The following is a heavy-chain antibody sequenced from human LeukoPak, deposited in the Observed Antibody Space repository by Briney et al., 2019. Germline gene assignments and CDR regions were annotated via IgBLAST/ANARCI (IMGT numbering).Heavy chain of an antibody. D-gene: IGHD6-6*01. CDR2: IYHSGST. CDR1: GGSISSGGYY. V-gene: IGHV4-30-2*02. J-gene: IGHJ5*02. Sequence: ASETLSLTCTVSGGSISSGGYYWSWIRQPPGEGLEWIGYIYHSGSTYYNPSLKSRVTISVDTSKNQLSLKPSSVTAADTAVYYCARLNRYLIAARRPSWFDPWGQGTLVTVSS. CDR3: ARLNRYLIAARRPSWFDP.